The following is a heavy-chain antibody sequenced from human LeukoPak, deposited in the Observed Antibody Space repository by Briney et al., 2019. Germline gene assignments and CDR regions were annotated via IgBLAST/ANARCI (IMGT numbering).Heavy chain of an antibody. D-gene: IGHD1-7*01. J-gene: IGHJ4*02. CDR1: GSTFSNYW. CDR2: IKQDGSGK. Sequence: GGSLRLSCAASGSTFSNYWMSWVRQAPGKGLEWVANIKQDGSGKYYVNSVKGRFTISRDNAKNSLYLQMNSLRAEDTAVYYCATDGNYDWNYKSGFDCWGQGTLVTVSS. CDR3: ATDGNYDWNYKSGFDC. V-gene: IGHV3-7*01.